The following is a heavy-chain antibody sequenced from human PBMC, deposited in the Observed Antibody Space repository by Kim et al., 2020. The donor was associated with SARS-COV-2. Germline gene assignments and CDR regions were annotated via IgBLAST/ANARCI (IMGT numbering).Heavy chain of an antibody. J-gene: IGHJ6*02. CDR3: AIEYYYYGMYV. Sequence: GGSLRLSCAASGFTFGDYAMHWVRQAPGKGLEWVSGISWNSGSIGYADSVKGRFTISRDNAKNSLYLQMNSLRAEDTALYYCAIEYYYYGMYVWGQGTTVTVSS. CDR1: GFTFGDYA. CDR2: ISWNSGSI. V-gene: IGHV3-9*01.